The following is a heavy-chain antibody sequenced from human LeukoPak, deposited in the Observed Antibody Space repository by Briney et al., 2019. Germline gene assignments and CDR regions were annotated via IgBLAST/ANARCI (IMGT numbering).Heavy chain of an antibody. D-gene: IGHD5-18*01. CDR1: GGNFSTYG. V-gene: IGHV1-69*04. J-gene: IGHJ4*02. Sequence: SVKVSCRASGGNFSTYGISWVRQAPGQGLEWMGRTIPFLGLASSAQKFQGRVTITADKSTNIAYLEVSSLASDDTAVYYCAGGSLETDTNMARDWGQGTLVTVSS. CDR3: AGGSLETDTNMARD. CDR2: TIPFLGLA.